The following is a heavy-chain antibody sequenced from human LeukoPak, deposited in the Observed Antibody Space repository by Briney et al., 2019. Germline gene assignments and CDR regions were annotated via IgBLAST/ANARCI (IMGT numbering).Heavy chain of an antibody. Sequence: SETLSLTCTVSGGSISSYYWSWIRQPPGKGLEWIGYIYYSGSTNYNPSLKSRVTISVDTSKNQFSLKLSSVTAADTAVYYCARAEQQLGYYFDYWGQGNLVTVSS. V-gene: IGHV4-59*01. CDR3: ARAEQQLGYYFDY. J-gene: IGHJ4*02. D-gene: IGHD6-13*01. CDR1: GGSISSYY. CDR2: IYYSGST.